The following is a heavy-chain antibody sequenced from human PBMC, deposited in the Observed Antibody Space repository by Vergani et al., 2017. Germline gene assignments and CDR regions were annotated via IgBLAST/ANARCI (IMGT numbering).Heavy chain of an antibody. D-gene: IGHD1-14*01. Sequence: QVQLVESGGGVVQPGRSLILSCAASGFTFNQYGMHWVRQAPGKGLEWEAVTWYDGNNKQYADSVKGRFTISRDNSKSTMYLQMNSLRDEDTGVYYCARDLRLLYNRFDPWGQGTLVTVSS. CDR2: TWYDGNNK. V-gene: IGHV3-33*01. CDR1: GFTFNQYG. J-gene: IGHJ5*02. CDR3: ARDLRLLYNRFDP.